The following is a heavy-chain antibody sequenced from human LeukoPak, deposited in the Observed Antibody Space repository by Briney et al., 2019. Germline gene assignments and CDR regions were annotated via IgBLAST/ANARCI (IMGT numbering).Heavy chain of an antibody. J-gene: IGHJ1*01. CDR2: INPSGGTK. CDR1: GYTFTTYY. D-gene: IGHD6-19*01. V-gene: IGHV1-46*01. Sequence: ASVKVSCKASGYTFTTYYLHWVRQAPGQGLEWMGIINPSGGTKTYAQNFQGRVTMTRDTSTSTVYMELSSLRSEDTAVYYCARILSSSWYEYFHHWGQGTLVTVSS. CDR3: ARILSSSWYEYFHH.